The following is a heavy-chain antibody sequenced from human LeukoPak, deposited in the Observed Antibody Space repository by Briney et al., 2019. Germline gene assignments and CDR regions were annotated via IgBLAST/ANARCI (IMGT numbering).Heavy chain of an antibody. V-gene: IGHV3-21*01. Sequence: GGSLRLSCAASGFTFSSNWMSWVRQAPGKGLEWVSSISSSSSYIYYADSVKGRFTISRDNAKNSLYLQMNSLRAEDTAVYYCARGPESLFDYWGQGTLVTVSS. J-gene: IGHJ4*02. CDR1: GFTFSSNW. CDR2: ISSSSSYI. CDR3: ARGPESLFDY.